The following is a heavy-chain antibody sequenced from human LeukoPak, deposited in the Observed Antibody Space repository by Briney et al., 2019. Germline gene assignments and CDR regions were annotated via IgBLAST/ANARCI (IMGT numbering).Heavy chain of an antibody. CDR1: GLTFSNYW. CDR3: AREDDWNYEDY. CDR2: IKQDGSEK. J-gene: IGHJ4*02. D-gene: IGHD1-7*01. V-gene: IGHV3-7*01. Sequence: GGSLRLSCAASGLTFSNYWMSWVRQAPGKGLEWVANIKQDGSEKYYVNSVKGRFTISRDNAKNSLYLQMNSLRAEDTAIYYCAREDDWNYEDYWGQGTLVTVSS.